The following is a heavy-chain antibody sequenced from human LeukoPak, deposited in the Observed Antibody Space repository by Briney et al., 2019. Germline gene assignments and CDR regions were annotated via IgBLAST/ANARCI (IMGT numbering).Heavy chain of an antibody. V-gene: IGHV4-39*07. J-gene: IGHJ4*02. CDR3: AREEGGRDGYIQYFDY. Sequence: SKTLSLTCTVSGGSISSSSYYWGWIRQPPGKGLEWIGSIYYSGSTYYNPSLKSRVTISVDTSKNQFSLKLSSVTAADTAVYYCAREEGGRDGYIQYFDYWGQGTLVTVSS. D-gene: IGHD5-24*01. CDR1: GGSISSSSYY. CDR2: IYYSGST.